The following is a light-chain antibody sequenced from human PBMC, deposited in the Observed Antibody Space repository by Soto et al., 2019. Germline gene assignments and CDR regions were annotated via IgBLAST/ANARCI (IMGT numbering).Light chain of an antibody. V-gene: IGKV1-5*03. CDR3: QHYNSYGT. J-gene: IGKJ1*01. CDR1: QSISSW. Sequence: DIQMTQSPSTLSASVGDRVTITCRASQSISSWLAWYQQKPGKAPKLLIYKASSLESGVPSRFSGSGAGTEFTLTISNLQPDDFAIYYCQHYNSYGTFGQGTKVEIK. CDR2: KAS.